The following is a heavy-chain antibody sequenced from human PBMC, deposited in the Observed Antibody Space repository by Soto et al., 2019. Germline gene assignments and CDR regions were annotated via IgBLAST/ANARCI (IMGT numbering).Heavy chain of an antibody. CDR3: ARGLDDYYYYYMDV. V-gene: IGHV1-69*02. J-gene: IGHJ6*03. Sequence: ASVKVSCKVSGGTLSSETISWLRQAPGQGLEWMGRIIPSRGMGNYAQKFQGRVTITRDMSTNTVYMELSSLRSQDTAVYYCARGLDDYYYYYMDVWGKGTTVTVSS. D-gene: IGHD2-2*03. CDR2: IIPSRGMG. CDR1: GGTLSSET.